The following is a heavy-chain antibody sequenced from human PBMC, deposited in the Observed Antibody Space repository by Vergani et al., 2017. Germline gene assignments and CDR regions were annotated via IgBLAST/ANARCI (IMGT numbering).Heavy chain of an antibody. D-gene: IGHD1-1*01. V-gene: IGHV3-23*01. CDR1: VFTFNHYA. CDR3: AKGGWNYWFDS. Sequence: EVQLLESGGDLVQPGGSLRLSCAASVFTFNHYAMNWVRQAPGKGLEWVSGISGSGGSTYYAGSVKGRFTISRDSSKNTLYLQMNSLSAGDTAVYYCAKGGWNYWFDSWGQGTLVIVS. J-gene: IGHJ5*01. CDR2: ISGSGGST.